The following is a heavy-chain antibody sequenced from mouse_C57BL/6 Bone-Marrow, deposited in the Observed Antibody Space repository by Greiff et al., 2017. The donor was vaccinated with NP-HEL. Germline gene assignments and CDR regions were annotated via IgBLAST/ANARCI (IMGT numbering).Heavy chain of an antibody. CDR2: ICPGSGNT. CDR1: GYSFTSYY. Sequence: QVQLQQSGPELVKPGASVKISCKASGYSFTSYYIHWVKQRPGQGLAWIGWICPGSGNTKYNEKFKGKATLTADTSSSTAYMQLSSLTSEDSAVYYCASKRYFDYWGQGTTLTVSS. V-gene: IGHV1-66*01. CDR3: ASKRYFDY. J-gene: IGHJ2*01.